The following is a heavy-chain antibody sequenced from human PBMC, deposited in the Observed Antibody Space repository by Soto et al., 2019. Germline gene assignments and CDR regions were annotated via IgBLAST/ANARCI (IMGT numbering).Heavy chain of an antibody. CDR1: GFTFSSYG. CDR3: AKDHLRVFDY. Sequence: GGSLRLSCAASGFTFSSYGMHWVRQAPGKGLEWVAVISYDGSNKYYADSVKGRFTISRDNSKNTLYLQMNSLRAEDTAVYYCAKDHLRVFDYWGQGTLVTVSS. CDR2: ISYDGSNK. V-gene: IGHV3-30*18. J-gene: IGHJ4*02. D-gene: IGHD3-16*01.